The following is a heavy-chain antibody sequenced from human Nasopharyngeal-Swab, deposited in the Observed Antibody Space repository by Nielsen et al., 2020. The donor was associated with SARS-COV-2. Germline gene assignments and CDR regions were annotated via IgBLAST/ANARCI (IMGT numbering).Heavy chain of an antibody. CDR3: ARDSVYYGDYQPYYGMDV. V-gene: IGHV4-59*13. D-gene: IGHD4-17*01. CDR1: GGSFSSYY. J-gene: IGHJ6*02. Sequence: SETLSPTCTVSGGSFSSYYWSWIRQPPGTGLEWPGYIYYSGSTNYNPSLKSRVTISVDTSKNQFSLKLSSVTAADTAVYYCARDSVYYGDYQPYYGMDVWGQGTTVTVSS. CDR2: IYYSGST.